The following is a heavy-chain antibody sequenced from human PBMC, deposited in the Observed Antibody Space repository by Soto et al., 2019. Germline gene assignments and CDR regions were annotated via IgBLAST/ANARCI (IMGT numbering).Heavy chain of an antibody. V-gene: IGHV1-69*02. Sequence: SVKVSCKASGGTFSSYTISWVRQAPGQGLEWMGRIIPILGIANYAQKFQGRVTITADKSTSTAYMELSSLRSEDTAVYYCARFTGITVGGLDWELDSLDYWGQGILVTVSS. J-gene: IGHJ4*02. CDR3: ARFTGITVGGLDWELDSLDY. D-gene: IGHD2-21*01. CDR2: IIPILGIA. CDR1: GGTFSSYT.